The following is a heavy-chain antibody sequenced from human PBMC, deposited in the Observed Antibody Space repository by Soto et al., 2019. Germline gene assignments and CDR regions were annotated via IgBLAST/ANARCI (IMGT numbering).Heavy chain of an antibody. V-gene: IGHV3-9*01. CDR3: AKDIGGSSWTPLDY. CDR1: GFTFDDYA. CDR2: ISWNSGSI. J-gene: IGHJ4*02. Sequence: GGSLRLSCAASGFTFDDYAMHWVRQAPGKGLEWVSGISWNSGSIGYADSVKGRFTISRDNAKNSLYLQMNSLRAEDTALYYCAKDIGGSSWTPLDYWGQGTLVTV. D-gene: IGHD6-13*01.